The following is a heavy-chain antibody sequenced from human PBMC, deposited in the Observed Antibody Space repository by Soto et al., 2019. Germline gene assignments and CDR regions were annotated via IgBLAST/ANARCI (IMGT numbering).Heavy chain of an antibody. V-gene: IGHV3-53*02. Sequence: EVQLVETGGGLIQPGGSLRLSCAASGFTVSSNYMSWVRQAPGKGLEWVSVIYSGGSTYYAVSVRGRFTISRDNSKNTQYLQMKSLRAEDTAVYYCARDPPATRHGMDVWGQGTTVTVSS. J-gene: IGHJ6*02. CDR3: ARDPPATRHGMDV. CDR1: GFTVSSNY. CDR2: IYSGGST.